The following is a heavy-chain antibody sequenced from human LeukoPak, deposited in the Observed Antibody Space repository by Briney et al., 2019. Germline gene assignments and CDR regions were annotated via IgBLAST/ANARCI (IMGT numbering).Heavy chain of an antibody. D-gene: IGHD2-2*01. CDR1: GYSISSGHY. CDR3: ARHVYGRHQLQAYHFDY. Sequence: PSETLSLTCDVSGYSISSGHYWGWLRPSPGKGLEWIASMYNSGSTYFKSSLKSRVTISLDTPKNQFSLTLNSVTAADTAVYYCARHVYGRHQLQAYHFDYWGQGILVTVSS. V-gene: IGHV4-38-2*01. CDR2: MYNSGST. J-gene: IGHJ4*02.